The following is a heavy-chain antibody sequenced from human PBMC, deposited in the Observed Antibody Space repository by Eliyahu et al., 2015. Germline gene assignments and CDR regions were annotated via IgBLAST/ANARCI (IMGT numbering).Heavy chain of an antibody. J-gene: IGHJ5*02. CDR1: GGSFSXYH. D-gene: IGHD6-19*01. V-gene: IGHV4-34*01. CDR3: VRVGAGRTVAGRYKWFDP. Sequence: QVQLQQWGAGLLKPSETLSLTCALYGGSFSXYHWSWIRQPPGKGLEWIGEINHSGSTNYNPSLKSRITISVDTSKNQFSLKLTSVTAADTAVYYCVRVGAGRTVAGRYKWFDPWGQGTLVTVSS. CDR2: INHSGST.